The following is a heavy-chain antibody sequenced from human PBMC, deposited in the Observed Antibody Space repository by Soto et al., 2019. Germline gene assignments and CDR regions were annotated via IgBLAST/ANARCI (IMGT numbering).Heavy chain of an antibody. CDR1: GYTFTSYA. V-gene: IGHV1-3*01. D-gene: IGHD4-4*01. J-gene: IGHJ4*02. CDR2: INAGNGNT. CDR3: ARGGVDYSNYNDY. Sequence: QVQLVQSGAEVKKPGASVKVSCKASGYTFTSYAMHWVRQAPGQRLEWMGWINAGNGNTKYSQKFQGRVTITRDTSASTADMELSSLRSEDTAVYYCARGGVDYSNYNDYWGQGTLVTVSS.